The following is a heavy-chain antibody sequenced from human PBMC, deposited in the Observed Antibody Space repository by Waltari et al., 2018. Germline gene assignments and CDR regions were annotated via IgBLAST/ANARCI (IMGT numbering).Heavy chain of an antibody. CDR3: ARPPLKSRHYYYYMDV. Sequence: EVQLLESGGGLVQPGGSLRLSCAASGFTFSSYAMSWVRQAPGKGLEWVSAISGSGGSTYYADSVKGRFTSSRDNAKNSLYLQMNSLRAEDTAVYDCARPPLKSRHYYYYMDVWGKGTTVTVSS. CDR2: ISGSGGST. CDR1: GFTFSSYA. V-gene: IGHV3-23*01. J-gene: IGHJ6*03.